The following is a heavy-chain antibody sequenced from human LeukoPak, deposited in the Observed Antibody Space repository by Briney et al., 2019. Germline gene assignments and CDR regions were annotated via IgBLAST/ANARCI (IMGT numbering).Heavy chain of an antibody. CDR3: AYSYGPYYYDY. J-gene: IGHJ4*02. V-gene: IGHV3-48*01. D-gene: IGHD5-18*01. CDR1: GFTFSSYS. Sequence: PGGSLRLSCAASGFTFSSYSMNWVRQAPGKGLEWVSYITSSSTNIYYADSVKGRFTISRDNDKNSLYLQMNSLRAEDTAVYYCAYSYGPYYYDYWGQGTLVTVSS. CDR2: ITSSSTNI.